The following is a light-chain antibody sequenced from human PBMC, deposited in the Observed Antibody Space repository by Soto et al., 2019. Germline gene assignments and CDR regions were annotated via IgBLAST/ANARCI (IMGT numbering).Light chain of an antibody. CDR2: GAS. V-gene: IGKV3-20*01. J-gene: IGKJ1*01. CDR1: QSVGSS. CDR3: QQYGSSPRT. Sequence: EIVLTQSPGTLSLSPGERATLSCRASQSVGSSLAWYQQKTGQAPSLLIYGASSRATGIPDRFSGSGSGTDFTLTISRLEPEDFAVYYCQQYGSSPRTFGQGTKVDIK.